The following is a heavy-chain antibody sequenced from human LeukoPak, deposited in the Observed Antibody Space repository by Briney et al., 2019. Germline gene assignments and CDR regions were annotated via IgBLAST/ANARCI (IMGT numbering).Heavy chain of an antibody. CDR3: ASGLLGCRGGSCYPTDY. CDR1: GFTFSSYG. J-gene: IGHJ4*02. D-gene: IGHD2-15*01. V-gene: IGHV3-30*03. CDR2: ISDNGNDK. Sequence: PGGSLRLSCAASGFTFSSYGMHWVRQTPGKGLERVAVISDNGNDKYYVDSVKGRFTISRDNSKNTVYLQMNSLRPEDTALYYCASGLLGCRGGSCYPTDYWGQGTLVIVSS.